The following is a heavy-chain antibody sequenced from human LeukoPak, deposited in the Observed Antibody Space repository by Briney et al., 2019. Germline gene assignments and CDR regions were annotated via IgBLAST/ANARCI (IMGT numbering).Heavy chain of an antibody. V-gene: IGHV1-69*13. CDR2: IIPIFGTA. J-gene: IGHJ6*02. CDR3: ARVGGGYNSDYYYYGMDV. CDR1: GGTFSSYA. D-gene: IGHD5-24*01. Sequence: WASVKVSCKASGGTFSSYAISWVRQAPGQGLEWMGGIIPIFGTANYAQKFQGRVTITADESTSTAYMELSSLRSEDTAVYYCARVGGGYNSDYYYYGMDVWGQGTTVTVSS.